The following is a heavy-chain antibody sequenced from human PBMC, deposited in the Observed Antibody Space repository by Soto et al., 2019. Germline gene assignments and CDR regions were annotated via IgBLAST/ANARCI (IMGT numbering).Heavy chain of an antibody. D-gene: IGHD2-21*02. Sequence: QITLKESGPTLVKPTQTLTLTCTFSGLSLRTTGVGVGWVRQPPGKALEWLALLYWDDDKRYSPSLKSRLTLTKDTSEKPVVLTMTSMDTVDTATYYCVQSRCGGDCLQIYASHSYYGVAVWGQGTTVTVSS. CDR3: VQSRCGGDCLQIYASHSYYGVAV. V-gene: IGHV2-5*02. CDR1: GLSLRTTGVG. CDR2: LYWDDDK. J-gene: IGHJ6*02.